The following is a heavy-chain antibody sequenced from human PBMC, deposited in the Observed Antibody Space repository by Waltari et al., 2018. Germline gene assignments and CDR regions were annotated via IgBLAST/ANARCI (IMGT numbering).Heavy chain of an antibody. CDR3: ARRSSSPGYYYYGMDV. CDR1: GGSISSSSYY. D-gene: IGHD6-6*01. J-gene: IGHJ6*02. CDR2: FYYSGRT. V-gene: IGHV4-39*01. Sequence: QLQLQESGPGLVKPSETLSLTCTVSGGSISSSSYYWGWIRQPPGKGLEWIGSFYYSGRTYYNPSLKSGVTISVDTSKNQFSRKLSSVTAADTAVYYCARRSSSPGYYYYGMDVWGQGTTVTVSS.